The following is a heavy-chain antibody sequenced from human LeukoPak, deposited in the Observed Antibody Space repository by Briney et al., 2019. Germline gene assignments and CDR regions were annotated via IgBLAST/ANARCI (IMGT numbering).Heavy chain of an antibody. D-gene: IGHD1-1*01. V-gene: IGHV4-39*01. CDR3: ARQSNWPYNWFDP. Sequence: SETLSLTCAVSGDSISSSSYYWGWIRQPPGKGLEWIGSIYYTGSTYYNPSLKSRVTISVDTSKNQFSLKLSSVTAADTAVYYCARQSNWPYNWFDPWGQGTLVTVSS. CDR1: GDSISSSSYY. CDR2: IYYTGST. J-gene: IGHJ5*02.